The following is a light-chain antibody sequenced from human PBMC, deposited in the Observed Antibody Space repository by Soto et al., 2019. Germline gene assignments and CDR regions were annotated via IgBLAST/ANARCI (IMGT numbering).Light chain of an antibody. CDR3: QQYTSYYT. Sequence: DIQMTQSPSTLSASVGDRVTITCRASQSISNWLAWYQQKPGKAPKLLIYKASTLQSGVPSRFSGSGSGADFTLTISSQQPDDFGTYYCQQYTSYYTFGQGTKLEIK. J-gene: IGKJ2*01. V-gene: IGKV1-5*03. CDR2: KAS. CDR1: QSISNW.